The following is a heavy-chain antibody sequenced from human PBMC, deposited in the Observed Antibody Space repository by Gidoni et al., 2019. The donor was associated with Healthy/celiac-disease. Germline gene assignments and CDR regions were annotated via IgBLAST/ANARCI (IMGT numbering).Heavy chain of an antibody. CDR2: ITPNSGGT. V-gene: IGHV1-2*04. Sequence: QVQLVPSGAEVKTPGASVTVSCKASASPFTCYYMHWVRQAPGQGLEWMGWITPNSGGTNYAKKLQGWVTMTRETSIRTAYMELRRLRSDDTAVYDCARDRTVRGVIDGMDVGGKGTTVTVSS. J-gene: IGHJ6*04. CDR1: ASPFTCYY. CDR3: ARDRTVRGVIDGMDV. D-gene: IGHD3-10*01.